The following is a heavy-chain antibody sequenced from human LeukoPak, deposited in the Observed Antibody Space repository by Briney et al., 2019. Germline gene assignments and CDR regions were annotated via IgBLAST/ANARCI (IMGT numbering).Heavy chain of an antibody. V-gene: IGHV3-30*01. D-gene: IGHD3-3*01. Sequence: GGSLRLSFAASGFTFSSYAMHWVRPAPGKGLEWVAVISYDGSNKYYADSVKGRFTISRDNSKNTLYLQMNSLRAEDTAVYYCARDIGYDFWSGYYPNWFDPWGQGTLVTVSS. CDR3: ARDIGYDFWSGYYPNWFDP. CDR1: GFTFSSYA. J-gene: IGHJ5*02. CDR2: ISYDGSNK.